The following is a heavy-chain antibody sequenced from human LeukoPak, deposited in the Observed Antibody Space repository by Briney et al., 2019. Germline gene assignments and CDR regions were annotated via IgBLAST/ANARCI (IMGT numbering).Heavy chain of an antibody. D-gene: IGHD3-10*01. CDR1: GFTFSSYS. CDR3: ATGGRQGYYGSGSYLGVDY. V-gene: IGHV3-21*01. Sequence: GGSLRLSCAASGFTFSSYSMNWVRQAPGKGLEWVSSISSSSSCIYYADSVKGRFTISRDNAKNSLYLQMNSLRAEDTAVYYCATGGRQGYYGSGSYLGVDYWGQGTLVTVSS. J-gene: IGHJ4*02. CDR2: ISSSSSCI.